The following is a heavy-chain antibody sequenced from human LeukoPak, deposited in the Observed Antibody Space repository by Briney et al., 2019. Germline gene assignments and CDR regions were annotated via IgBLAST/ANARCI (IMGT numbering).Heavy chain of an antibody. CDR1: EFTFSSYD. CDR3: ARNGGGLDY. CDR2: ITGSGGAV. J-gene: IGHJ4*02. Sequence: GGSLRLSCAASEFTFSSYDIIWVRQAPGKGLEWVSWITGSGGAVKYTDSVKGRFTISRDNAKKSVYLQMNSLRVEDTAVYYCARNGGGLDYWGQGTLVTGSS. V-gene: IGHV3-48*03. D-gene: IGHD3-16*01.